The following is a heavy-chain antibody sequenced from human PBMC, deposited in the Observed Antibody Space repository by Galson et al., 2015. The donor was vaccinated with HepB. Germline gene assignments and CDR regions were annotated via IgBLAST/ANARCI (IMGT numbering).Heavy chain of an antibody. Sequence: SVKVSCKASGGTFSSYAISWVRQAPGQGLEWMGGIIPIFGTANYAQKFQGRVTITADKSTSTAYMELSSLRSEDTAVYYCARDGGSSSFYYYYYYGMDVWGQGTTVTVSS. J-gene: IGHJ6*02. D-gene: IGHD6-6*01. CDR1: GGTFSSYA. CDR3: ARDGGSSSFYYYYYYGMDV. V-gene: IGHV1-69*06. CDR2: IIPIFGTA.